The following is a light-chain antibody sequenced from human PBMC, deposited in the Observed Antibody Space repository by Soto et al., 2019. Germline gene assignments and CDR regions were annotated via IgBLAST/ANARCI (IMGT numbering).Light chain of an antibody. V-gene: IGLV2-14*01. CDR3: SLYTTSSTPSYV. J-gene: IGLJ1*01. CDR1: SFDVDDYNP. Sequence: QSVLTQPPSVSRTPRQSITISCTGTSFDVDDYNPVSWYQQPPGKAPKLIIYEVNNRPSGVSNRFSGSNSDNTASLTISGLQAEDEADYYCSLYTTSSTPSYVFGTGTKVTVL. CDR2: EVN.